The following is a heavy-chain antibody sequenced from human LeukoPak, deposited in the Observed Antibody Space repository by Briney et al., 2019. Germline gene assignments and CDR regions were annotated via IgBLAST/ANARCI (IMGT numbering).Heavy chain of an antibody. V-gene: IGHV1-8*01. CDR1: VYTFSSYD. D-gene: IGHD2-15*01. CDR3: AKAPPPYCSGDSCYSFLYFPH. Sequence: ASVKVSCKSSVYTFSSYDINWVRQATGQGPEWMGWMNLNSGKTGCGRKFQSRVTMTGDTSISTAYMDLSTLRSEDTAVYYCAKAPPPYCSGDSCYSFLYFPHWGQGTLVTVSS. CDR2: MNLNSGKT. J-gene: IGHJ1*01.